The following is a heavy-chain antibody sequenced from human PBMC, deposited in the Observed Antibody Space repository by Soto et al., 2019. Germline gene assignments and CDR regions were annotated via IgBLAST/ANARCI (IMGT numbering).Heavy chain of an antibody. J-gene: IGHJ4*02. CDR3: ARDWFGIDY. V-gene: IGHV1-18*01. Sequence: QVQLVQSGAEVKKPGASVKVSCKASGYTFTSYGISWVRQAPGQGLEWMGWINPYNGNTNYAQKLQGRVTMTTDTPTNTAYMELRSLRSADTAVYYCARDWFGIDYWGQGTLVTVSS. CDR2: INPYNGNT. D-gene: IGHD3-16*01. CDR1: GYTFTSYG.